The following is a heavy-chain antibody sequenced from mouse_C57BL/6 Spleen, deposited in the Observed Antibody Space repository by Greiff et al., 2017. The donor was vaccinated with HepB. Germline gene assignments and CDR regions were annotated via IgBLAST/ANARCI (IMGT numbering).Heavy chain of an antibody. V-gene: IGHV1-26*01. CDR2: INPNNGGT. Sequence: VQLQQSGPELVKPGASVKISCKASGYTFTDYYMNWVKQSHGKSLEWIGDINPNNGGTSYNQKFKGKATLTVDKSSSTAYMELRSLTSEDSAVYYCAREMARYGAYAMDYWGQGTSVTVSS. CDR3: AREMARYGAYAMDY. J-gene: IGHJ4*01. D-gene: IGHD2-12*01. CDR1: GYTFTDYY.